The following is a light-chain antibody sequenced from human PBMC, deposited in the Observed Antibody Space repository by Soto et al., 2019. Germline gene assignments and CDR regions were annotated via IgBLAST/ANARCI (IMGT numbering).Light chain of an antibody. CDR2: EVS. V-gene: IGLV2-11*01. J-gene: IGLJ2*01. CDR3: CSYAGTYTVV. CDR1: SSDVGDYNY. Sequence: VLTQPRSVSGSPGQSVTISCTGTSSDVGDYNYVSWYQQHPGKAPKFIIYEVSKRPSGVPDRFSGSKSGNTASLTISGLQAEDEADYYCCSYAGTYTVVFGGGTKVTVL.